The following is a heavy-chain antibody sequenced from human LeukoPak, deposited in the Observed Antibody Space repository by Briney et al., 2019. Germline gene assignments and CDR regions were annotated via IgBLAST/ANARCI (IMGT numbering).Heavy chain of an antibody. CDR2: ISSSGSSI. V-gene: IGHV3-48*03. D-gene: IGHD6-6*01. J-gene: IGHJ4*02. CDR1: GFTFSSYE. Sequence: GGSLILSCAASGFTFSSYEMNWVRQAPGKGLEWVSYISSSGSSIYYADSVKGRFTISRDNAKNSVYLQMNSLRAEDTAIYYCARGPSSPLTNWGQGTLVTVSS. CDR3: ARGPSSPLTN.